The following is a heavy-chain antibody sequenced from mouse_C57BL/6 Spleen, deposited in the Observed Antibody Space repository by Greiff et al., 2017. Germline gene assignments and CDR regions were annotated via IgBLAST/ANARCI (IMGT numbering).Heavy chain of an antibody. D-gene: IGHD2-4*01. CDR1: GYTFTSYW. CDR2: IYPGNSDT. Sequence: EVQLQQSGTVLARPGASVKMSCKTSGYTFTSYWMHWVKQRPGQGLEWIGAIYPGNSDTSYNQKFKGKAKLTAVTSASTAYMELSSLTNEDSAVYYCTRLNEYDGYYAMDYWGQGTSVTVSS. J-gene: IGHJ4*01. V-gene: IGHV1-5*01. CDR3: TRLNEYDGYYAMDY.